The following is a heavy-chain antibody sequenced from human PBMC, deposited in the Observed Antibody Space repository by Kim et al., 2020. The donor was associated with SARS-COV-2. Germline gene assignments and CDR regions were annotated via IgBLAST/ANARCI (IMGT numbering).Heavy chain of an antibody. V-gene: IGHV3-21*01. CDR3: ARDVLRLVTTGHYGMDV. CDR1: GFTFSSYS. J-gene: IGHJ6*02. Sequence: GGSLRLSCAASGFTFSSYSMNWVRQAPGKGLEWVSSISSSSSYIYYADSVKGRFTISRDNAKNSLYLQMNSLRAEDTAVYYCARDVLRLVTTGHYGMDVWGQGTTVTVSS. CDR2: ISSSSSYI. D-gene: IGHD4-17*01.